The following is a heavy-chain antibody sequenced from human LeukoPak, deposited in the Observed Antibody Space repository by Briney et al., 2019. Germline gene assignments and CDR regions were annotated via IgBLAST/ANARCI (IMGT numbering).Heavy chain of an antibody. J-gene: IGHJ4*02. CDR3: ARDPSWIQLWPTHGDY. CDR1: GDSISNGAYY. V-gene: IGHV4-31*03. CDR2: IYYTGFA. D-gene: IGHD5-18*01. Sequence: SETLSLTCTVSGDSISNGAYYWTWIRQHPGRGLEWIGYIYYTGFAYYSPSLKSRVTISIDTSQNQFSLRLRSVTAADTAVYYCARDPSWIQLWPTHGDYWGQGTLVTVSS.